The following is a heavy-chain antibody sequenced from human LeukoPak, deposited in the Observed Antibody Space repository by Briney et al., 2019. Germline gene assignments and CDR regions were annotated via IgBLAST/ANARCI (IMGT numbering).Heavy chain of an antibody. V-gene: IGHV3-23*01. J-gene: IGHJ4*01. CDR3: AKDPRAMGRYFFDD. CDR2: ISSSGDAT. CDR1: GFTFNAYA. Sequence: GGSLRLSCVGSGFTFNAYAMSWLRQRPGKGPEWVSMISSSGDATDYAESVKGRLSISTDNANKTLYLQINTPIAAATAIYNCAKDPRAMGRYFFDDWGQGSLVTVSS. D-gene: IGHD3-16*01.